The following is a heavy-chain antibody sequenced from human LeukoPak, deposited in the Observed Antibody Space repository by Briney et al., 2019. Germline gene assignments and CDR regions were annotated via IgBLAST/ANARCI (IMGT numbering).Heavy chain of an antibody. Sequence: SETLSLTCTVSGGSISSSNDYWGWIRQPPEKGLEWIGYIYYSGSTNYNPSLKSRVTISVDTSKNQFSLKLSSVTAADTAVYYCARHSRSIAVFDYWGQGTLVTVSS. J-gene: IGHJ4*02. CDR3: ARHSRSIAVFDY. CDR2: IYYSGST. D-gene: IGHD6-19*01. V-gene: IGHV4-61*05. CDR1: GGSISSSNDY.